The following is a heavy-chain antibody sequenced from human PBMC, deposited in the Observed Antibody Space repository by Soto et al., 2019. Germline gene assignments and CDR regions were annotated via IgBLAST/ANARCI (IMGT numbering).Heavy chain of an antibody. CDR2: ISYDGSNK. D-gene: IGHD5-12*01. CDR3: AKELQYSGLHAFDI. CDR1: GFTFSSYG. Sequence: QVQLVESGGGVVQPGRSLRLSCAASGFTFSSYGMHWVRQAPGKGLEWVAVISYDGSNKYYADSVKGRFTISRDNSKNTLYLQMNSLRAEDTAVYYCAKELQYSGLHAFDIWGQGTMVTVSS. J-gene: IGHJ3*02. V-gene: IGHV3-30*18.